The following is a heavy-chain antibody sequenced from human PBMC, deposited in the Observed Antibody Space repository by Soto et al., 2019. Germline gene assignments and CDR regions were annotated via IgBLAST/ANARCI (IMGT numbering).Heavy chain of an antibody. J-gene: IGHJ4*02. CDR3: ARETEDLNSNFDY. CDR1: GFTFTRYS. Sequence: EVQLVESGGGLVKPGGSLRLSCAASGFTFTRYSMNWVRQAPGKGLAWVSSISSTTNYIYYGDSMKGRFTISRDNAKNSLYLEMNSLRAEDTAVYYCARETEDLNSNFDYWGQGTLVTVSS. CDR2: ISSTTNYI. D-gene: IGHD1-1*01. V-gene: IGHV3-21*06.